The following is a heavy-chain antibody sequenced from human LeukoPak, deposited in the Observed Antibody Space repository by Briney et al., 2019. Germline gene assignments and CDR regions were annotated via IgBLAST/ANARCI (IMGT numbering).Heavy chain of an antibody. V-gene: IGHV4-59*01. CDR2: IYYTGSA. J-gene: IGHJ4*02. D-gene: IGHD2-2*01. Sequence: SETLSLTCTVSGGSISGYYWTWIRQPPGKGLEWIGYIYYTGSANYNPSLKGRVTISVDTSKNQFSLKLTSVTTADTAVYYCARGQPYQPLPVDYWGQGTLVTVSS. CDR3: ARGQPYQPLPVDY. CDR1: GGSISGYY.